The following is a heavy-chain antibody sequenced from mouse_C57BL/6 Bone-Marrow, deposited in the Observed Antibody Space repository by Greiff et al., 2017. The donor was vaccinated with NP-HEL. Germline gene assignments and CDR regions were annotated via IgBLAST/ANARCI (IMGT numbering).Heavy chain of an antibody. Sequence: EVQRVESGGDLVKPGGSLKLSCAASGFTFSSYGMSWVRQTPDKRLEWVATISSGGSYTYYPDSVKGRFTISRDNAKNTLYLQMSSLKSEDTAMYYCARSNYKIYYAMDYWGQGTSVTVSS. D-gene: IGHD2-5*01. CDR2: ISSGGSYT. V-gene: IGHV5-6*01. CDR1: GFTFSSYG. CDR3: ARSNYKIYYAMDY. J-gene: IGHJ4*01.